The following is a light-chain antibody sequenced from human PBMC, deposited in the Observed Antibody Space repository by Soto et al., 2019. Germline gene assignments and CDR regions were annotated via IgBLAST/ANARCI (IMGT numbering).Light chain of an antibody. CDR1: SSDVGGHNY. CDR3: TSYTSSITYV. V-gene: IGLV2-14*01. CDR2: EVS. J-gene: IGLJ1*01. Sequence: QSALTQPASVSGSPGQSITISCTGTSSDVGGHNYVSWYQQHPGKAPKLMIYEVSNRPSGVSNRFSGSKSGNTASLTISGLQAEDEADYYCTSYTSSITYVFGTGTKLTVL.